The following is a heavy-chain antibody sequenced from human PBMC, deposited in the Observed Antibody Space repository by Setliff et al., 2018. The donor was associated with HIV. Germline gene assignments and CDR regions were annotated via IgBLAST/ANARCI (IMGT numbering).Heavy chain of an antibody. CDR2: IHSSGST. CDR3: ATLDHSGGNFLAY. V-gene: IGHV4-4*09. D-gene: IGHD2-21*02. CDR1: GGSVNDFY. Sequence: PSETLSLTCTVSGGSVNDFYCNWIRQPPGKGPEWIGYIHSSGSTIYNPSLKSRITISLDTSKEQFSLELSSATAADTAVYYCATLDHSGGNFLAYWGQGSRVTVS. J-gene: IGHJ4*02.